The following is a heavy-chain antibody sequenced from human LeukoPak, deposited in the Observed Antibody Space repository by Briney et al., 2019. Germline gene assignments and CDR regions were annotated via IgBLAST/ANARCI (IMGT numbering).Heavy chain of an antibody. D-gene: IGHD3-10*01. CDR1: GGTFSSYA. V-gene: IGHV1-69*06. CDR2: IIPIFGTA. CDR3: ARDPYGSGNNWFDP. J-gene: IGHJ5*02. Sequence: SVKVSCKASGGTFSSYAISWVRQAPGHGLEWMGGIIPIFGTANYAQKFQGRVTITADKSTSTAYMELSSLRSEDTAVYYCARDPYGSGNNWFDPWGQGTLVTVSS.